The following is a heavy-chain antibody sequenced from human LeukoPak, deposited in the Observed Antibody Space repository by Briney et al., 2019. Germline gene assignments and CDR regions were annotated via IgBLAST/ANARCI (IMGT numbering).Heavy chain of an antibody. Sequence: GGSLRLSCAASGFIFSNYAMSWVRQAPGKGLEWVSAIGGRDSGTYYADSVRGRFTVSRDDPKNTLYLQMNTLRAEDTAVYYCAKWGDYGILTGYYDSDYWGQGTLVTVSS. CDR1: GFIFSNYA. V-gene: IGHV3-23*01. CDR3: AKWGDYGILTGYYDSDY. J-gene: IGHJ4*02. D-gene: IGHD3-9*01. CDR2: IGGRDSGT.